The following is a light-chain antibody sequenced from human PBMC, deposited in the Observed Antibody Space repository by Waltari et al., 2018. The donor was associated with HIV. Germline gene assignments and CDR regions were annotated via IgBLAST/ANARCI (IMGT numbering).Light chain of an antibody. CDR2: EVT. J-gene: IGLJ2*01. CDR3: CSYTGTGVV. Sequence: QSALTQPASVSGSPGQSITISCTGTSSDVGAYTLVSWYQQHAGKPPKLMIFEVTQRPSGVSDRFSGSRSGNTASLTISGLQADDEGDYYCCSYTGTGVVFGGGTKLTVL. V-gene: IGLV2-23*02. CDR1: SSDVGAYTL.